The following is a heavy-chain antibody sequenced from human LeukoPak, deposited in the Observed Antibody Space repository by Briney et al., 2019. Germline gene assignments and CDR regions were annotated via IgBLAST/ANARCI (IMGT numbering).Heavy chain of an antibody. CDR1: GFTFSSYS. Sequence: GGSLRLSCAASGFTFSSYSMNCARQAPGKGREWVSYISSSSKTIYYADSVKGRFTLSRDNAKNSLYLQMNRLRDEDSAVYYCARDQGIFDYWGQGTLVTVSS. V-gene: IGHV3-48*02. J-gene: IGHJ4*02. CDR2: ISSSSKTI. CDR3: ARDQGIFDY.